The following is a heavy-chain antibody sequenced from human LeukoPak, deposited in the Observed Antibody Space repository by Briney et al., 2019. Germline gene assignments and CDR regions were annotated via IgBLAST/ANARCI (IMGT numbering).Heavy chain of an antibody. CDR2: INPSGGST. CDR3: ARDGALLWFGELFNWFDP. J-gene: IGHJ5*02. V-gene: IGHV1-46*01. CDR1: GYTFTSYY. D-gene: IGHD3-10*01. Sequence: GASVKVSCKASGYTFTSYYMHWVRQAPGQGLEWMGIINPSGGSTSYAQKFQGRVTMTRDTSTSTVYMELSSLRSEDTAVYYCARDGALLWFGELFNWFDPWGQGTLVTVSS.